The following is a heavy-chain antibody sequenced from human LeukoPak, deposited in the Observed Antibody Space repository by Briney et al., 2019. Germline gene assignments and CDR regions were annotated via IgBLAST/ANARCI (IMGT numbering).Heavy chain of an antibody. Sequence: GGSLRLSCAVSGLTFSNYAMMWLRQAPGQGLEWVSAISTADWALYADSVKGRFTISRDDSKNTLYLQMNSLRAEDTAVYYCAKIGYYDILTGYSQGHYDSSVYYFDYWGQGTLVTVSS. D-gene: IGHD3-9*01. CDR3: AKIGYYDILTGYSQGHYDSSVYYFDY. CDR2: ISTADWA. J-gene: IGHJ4*02. CDR1: GLTFSNYA. V-gene: IGHV3-23*01.